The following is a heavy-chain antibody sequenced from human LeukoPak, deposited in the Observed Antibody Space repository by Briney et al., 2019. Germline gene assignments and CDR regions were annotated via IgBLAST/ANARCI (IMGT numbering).Heavy chain of an antibody. CDR3: ARGRDYNWFDP. Sequence: TGGSLRLSCAASGFIFSSYSMNWVRQAPGKGLEWVSSISSSSSYIYYADSVKGRFTISRDNAKNSLYLQMNSLRAEDTAVYYCARGRDYNWFDPWGQGTLVTVSS. J-gene: IGHJ5*02. D-gene: IGHD3/OR15-3a*01. CDR2: ISSSSSYI. V-gene: IGHV3-21*01. CDR1: GFIFSSYS.